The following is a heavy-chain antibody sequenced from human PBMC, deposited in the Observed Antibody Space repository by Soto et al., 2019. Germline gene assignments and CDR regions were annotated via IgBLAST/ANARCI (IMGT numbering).Heavy chain of an antibody. CDR3: ERGRTASPLALDY. Sequence: PSETLSLTCAVYGGSFSGYYWSWIRQPPGKGLEWIAYMYYGGSTSYNPSLKSRVTISIDTSKKQFSLNLTSVTAADTAIYYCERGRTASPLALDYWCQGALVTVSS. J-gene: IGHJ4*02. CDR2: MYYGGST. V-gene: IGHV4-34*11. D-gene: IGHD2-21*02. CDR1: GGSFSGYY.